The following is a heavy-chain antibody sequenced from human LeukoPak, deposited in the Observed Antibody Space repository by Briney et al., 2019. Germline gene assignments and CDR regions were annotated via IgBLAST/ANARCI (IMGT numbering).Heavy chain of an antibody. CDR3: AKDVSSGMVI. J-gene: IGHJ6*03. V-gene: IGHV3-30*02. D-gene: IGHD3-16*02. CDR1: GFIFRNYG. CDR2: IRYDGSTK. Sequence: GGSLRLSCAASGFIFRNYGMHWVRQAPGKGLEWVAFIRYDGSTKSYAASVKGRFTISRDNSENTLYLQMSSLGPEDTAVYYCAKDVSSGMVIWGKGTTVTVSS.